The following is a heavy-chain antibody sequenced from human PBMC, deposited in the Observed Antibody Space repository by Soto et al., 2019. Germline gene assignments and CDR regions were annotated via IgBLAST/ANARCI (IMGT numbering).Heavy chain of an antibody. V-gene: IGHV3-66*01. CDR2: IYSGGST. CDR1: GITVNNNY. Sequence: EVHLVESGGDLVQPGGSLRLSCAASGITVNNNYMSWVRQAPGKGLEWVSVIYSGGSTGYADSVKGRFTISRDNPKITVYLQMNGLRAEDTAVYYCARDVGVWGRGTTVTVSS. CDR3: ARDVGV. J-gene: IGHJ6*04.